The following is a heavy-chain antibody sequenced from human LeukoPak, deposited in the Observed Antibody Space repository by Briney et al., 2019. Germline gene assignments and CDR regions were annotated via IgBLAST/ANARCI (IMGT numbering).Heavy chain of an antibody. CDR3: AHMALTYYYGSGSLYFDY. V-gene: IGHV2-5*01. D-gene: IGHD3-10*01. J-gene: IGHJ4*02. CDR2: IYWNDDK. CDR1: GFSLSTSGVG. Sequence: SGPTLVNPTQTLTLTCTFSGFSLSTSGVGVGWIRQPPGKALEWLALIYWNDDKRYSPSLKSRLTITEDTSKNQVVLTMTNMDPVDTATYYCAHMALTYYYGSGSLYFDYWGQGTLVTVSS.